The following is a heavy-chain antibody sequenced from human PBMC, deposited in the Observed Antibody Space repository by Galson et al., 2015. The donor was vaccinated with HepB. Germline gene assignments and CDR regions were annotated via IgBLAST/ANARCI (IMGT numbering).Heavy chain of an antibody. D-gene: IGHD2-2*01. CDR1: GFTFDNYA. J-gene: IGHJ5*02. CDR3: AREFGIVPAALGLKNWFDP. Sequence: SLRLSCAASGFTFDNYAMHWIRQAPGEGLEWVAVVAYHGANDHYADSVRGRFTMSRDNSKNTVYLQMNNLTTADTAVYYCAREFGIVPAALGLKNWFDPWGQGTRVTVSS. V-gene: IGHV3-30-3*01. CDR2: VAYHGAND.